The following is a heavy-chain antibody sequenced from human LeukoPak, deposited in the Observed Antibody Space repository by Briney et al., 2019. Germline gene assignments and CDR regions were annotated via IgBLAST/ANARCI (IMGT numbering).Heavy chain of an antibody. D-gene: IGHD6-13*01. CDR2: ISSNGGST. J-gene: IGHJ4*02. CDR3: VKDSRIAAAGTLDY. CDR1: GFTVSSNY. Sequence: QPGGSLRLSCAASGFTVSSNYMSWVRQAPGKGLEYVSAISSNGGSTYYADSVKGRFTISRDNSKNTLYLQMSSLRAEDTAVYYCVKDSRIAAAGTLDYWGQGTLVTVSS. V-gene: IGHV3-64D*06.